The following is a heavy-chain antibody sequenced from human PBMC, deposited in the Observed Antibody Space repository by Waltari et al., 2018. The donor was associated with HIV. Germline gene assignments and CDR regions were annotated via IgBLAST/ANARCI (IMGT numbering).Heavy chain of an antibody. V-gene: IGHV4-34*01. CDR3: ARGLKYGI. CDR1: GGSLRGYY. CDR2: IHHSGST. J-gene: IGHJ3*02. D-gene: IGHD4-17*01. Sequence: QVQLQQWGAGLLKPSETLSLPCAVYGGSLRGYYWRWIRQPPGKGREWIGEIHHSGSTTYNPSLKSRVTISVDTSKNQFSLKLSSVTAADTAVYYCARGLKYGIWGQGTMVTVSS.